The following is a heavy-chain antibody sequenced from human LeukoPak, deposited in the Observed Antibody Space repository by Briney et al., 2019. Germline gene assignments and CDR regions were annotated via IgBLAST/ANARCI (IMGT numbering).Heavy chain of an antibody. CDR3: ARGARAASNNWFDP. CDR1: GGSISSSSHY. V-gene: IGHV4-39*07. D-gene: IGHD2-15*01. Sequence: SETLSLTCTVSGGSISSSSHYWGWIRQPPGKGLEWIGNIYYSGNTYYNPSLKSRVTISVDTSKKQFSLKLSSVTAADTAVYYCARGARAASNNWFDPWGQGTLVTVSS. J-gene: IGHJ5*02. CDR2: IYYSGNT.